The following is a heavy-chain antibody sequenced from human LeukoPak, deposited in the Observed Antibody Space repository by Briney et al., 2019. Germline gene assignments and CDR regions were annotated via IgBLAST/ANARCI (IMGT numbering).Heavy chain of an antibody. CDR3: ARVPIMGATVFDY. J-gene: IGHJ4*02. CDR2: IIPIFGTA. D-gene: IGHD1-26*01. CDR1: GGTFSSYA. Sequence: ASVKVSCKASGGTFSSYAISWVRQAPGQGLEWMGGIIPIFGTANYAQKFQGRVTITADKSTSTAYMELSSLRSEDTAVYYCARVPIMGATVFDYWGQGTLVTVSS. V-gene: IGHV1-69*06.